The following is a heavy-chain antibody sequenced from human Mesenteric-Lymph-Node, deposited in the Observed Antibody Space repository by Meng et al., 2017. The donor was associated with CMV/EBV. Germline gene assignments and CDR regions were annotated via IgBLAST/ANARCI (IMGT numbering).Heavy chain of an antibody. J-gene: IGHJ4*02. CDR3: ARRDGYNPFDY. Sequence: KVSCKGSGYSFIRNWIGWVRQMPGKGLEWMGIIYPGDSDTRYSPSFQGQVTISADKSISTAYLQWSSLKASDTAMYYCARRDGYNPFDYWGQGTLVTVSS. CDR2: IYPGDSDT. D-gene: IGHD5-24*01. V-gene: IGHV5-51*01. CDR1: GYSFIRNW.